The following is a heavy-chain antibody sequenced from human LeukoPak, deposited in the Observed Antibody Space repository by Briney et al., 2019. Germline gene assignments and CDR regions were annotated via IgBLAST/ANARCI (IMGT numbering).Heavy chain of an antibody. CDR2: IIPILGIA. Sequence: GASVKLSCKASGGTFSSYAISWVRQAPGQGLEWMGRIIPILGIANYAQKFQGRVTITADKSTSTAYMELSSLRSEDTAVYYCARWGGSSGWDYYFDYWGQGTLVTVSS. D-gene: IGHD6-19*01. V-gene: IGHV1-69*04. CDR3: ARWGGSSGWDYYFDY. J-gene: IGHJ4*02. CDR1: GGTFSSYA.